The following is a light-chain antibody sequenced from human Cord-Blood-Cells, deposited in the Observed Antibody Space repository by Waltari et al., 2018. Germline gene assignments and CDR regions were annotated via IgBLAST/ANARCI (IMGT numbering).Light chain of an antibody. CDR3: QAWDSSTVV. CDR1: KLGDKY. J-gene: IGLJ2*01. V-gene: IGLV3-1*01. CDR2: QDS. Sequence: SYELTQPPSVSVSPGQTASITCSGDKLGDKYACWYQQKPGQSPGLVIYQDSKRPSGIPGRFSGSNSGNTATLTIGGTQAMDEADYYCQAWDSSTVVFGGGTKLTVL.